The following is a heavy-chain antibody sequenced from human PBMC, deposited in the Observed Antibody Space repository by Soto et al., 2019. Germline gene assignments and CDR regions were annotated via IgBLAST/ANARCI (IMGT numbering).Heavy chain of an antibody. CDR3: ARDSLDYGDYPYNWFDP. D-gene: IGHD4-17*01. CDR1: GFTFSSYA. Sequence: QVQLVESGGGVVQPGRSLRLSCAASGFTFSSYAMHWVRQAPGKGLEWVAVISYDGSNKYYADSVKGRFTISRDNSQNTLYLQMNSLRAEDTAVYYCARDSLDYGDYPYNWFDPWGQGTLVTVSS. J-gene: IGHJ5*02. V-gene: IGHV3-30-3*01. CDR2: ISYDGSNK.